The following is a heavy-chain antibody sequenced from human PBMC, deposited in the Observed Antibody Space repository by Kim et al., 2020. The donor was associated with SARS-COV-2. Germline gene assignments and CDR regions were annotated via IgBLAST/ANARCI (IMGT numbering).Heavy chain of an antibody. D-gene: IGHD2-8*01. J-gene: IGHJ4*02. V-gene: IGHV4-39*01. CDR2: VYYSGST. CDR3: ARHAPNTSNRAFDY. CDR1: GGSISSSTYY. Sequence: SETLSLTCTVSGGSISSSTYYWGWIRQPPGKGLQWIGSVYYSGSTHYNPSLKSRVTISVDTSKNQFSLILSSVTAADTAVFYCARHAPNTSNRAFDYWGLRTLVTVSS.